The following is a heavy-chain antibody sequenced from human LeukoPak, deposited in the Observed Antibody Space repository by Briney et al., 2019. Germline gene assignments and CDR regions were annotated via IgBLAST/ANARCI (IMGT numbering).Heavy chain of an antibody. J-gene: IGHJ5*02. CDR1: GGTFSSYA. V-gene: IGHV1-69*13. CDR3: ARGTPSIAARYGFDP. D-gene: IGHD6-6*01. CDR2: IIPIFGTA. Sequence: ASVKVSCKASGGTFSSYAISWVRQAPGQGLEWMGGIIPIFGTANYAQKFQGRVTITADESTSTAYMELSSLRSEDTAVYYCARGTPSIAARYGFDPWGQGTLVTVSS.